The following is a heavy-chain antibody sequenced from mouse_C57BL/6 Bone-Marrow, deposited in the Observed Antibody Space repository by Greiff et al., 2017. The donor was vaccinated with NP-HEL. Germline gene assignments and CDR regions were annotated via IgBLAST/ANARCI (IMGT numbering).Heavy chain of an antibody. CDR2: INHNNGGT. Sequence: EVQLVESGPELVKPGASVKISCKASGYTFTDYYMNWVKQSHGKSLEWIGDINHNNGGTSYHQKFKGKATLTVDKSSSTDYMELRSLTSEDAAVYYCAAFSDDGYLDYWGQGTTLTVSS. CDR3: AAFSDDGYLDY. J-gene: IGHJ2*01. CDR1: GYTFTDYY. V-gene: IGHV1-26*01. D-gene: IGHD2-3*01.